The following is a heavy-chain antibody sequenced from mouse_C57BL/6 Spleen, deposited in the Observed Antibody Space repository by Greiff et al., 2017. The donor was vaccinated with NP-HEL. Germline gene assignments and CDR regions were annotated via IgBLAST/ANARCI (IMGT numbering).Heavy chain of an antibody. D-gene: IGHD2-2*01. J-gene: IGHJ2*01. V-gene: IGHV3-6*01. CDR1: GYSITSCYY. CDR2: ISYDGSN. Sequence: VQLKESGPGLVKPSQSLSLTCSVTGYSITSCYYWNWIRQFPGNQLEWMGYISYDGSNNYNPSLKNRIPITRDTSKNQFFLKLNSVTTEDTATYYCARDGDAGYDYYFDYWGQGTTLTVSS. CDR3: ARDGDAGYDYYFDY.